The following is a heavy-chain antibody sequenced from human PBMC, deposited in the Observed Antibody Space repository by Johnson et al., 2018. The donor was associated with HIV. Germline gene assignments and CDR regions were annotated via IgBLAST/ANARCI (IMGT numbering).Heavy chain of an antibody. D-gene: IGHD6-6*01. CDR3: AKDLSSSDLFDAFDI. J-gene: IGHJ3*02. Sequence: VKLVESGGGVVQPGRSLRLSCAASGFTFSSYWMSWVRQAPGKGLEWVSGINWNGGSTGYADSVKGRFTISRDNAKNSLYLQMNSLRAEDTAVYYCAKDLSSSDLFDAFDIWGQGTMVTVSS. CDR2: INWNGGST. CDR1: GFTFSSYW. V-gene: IGHV3-20*04.